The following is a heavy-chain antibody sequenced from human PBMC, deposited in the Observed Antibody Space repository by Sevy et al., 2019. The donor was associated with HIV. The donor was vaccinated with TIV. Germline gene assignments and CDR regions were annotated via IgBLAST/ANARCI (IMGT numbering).Heavy chain of an antibody. V-gene: IGHV5-51*01. Sequence: GESLKISCKGSGYTFTSYWIGWVRQMSGKGLEWMGIIYPGDSDTRYSPSFQGQVTISAAKSISTAYLQWSSLKASDTAMYYCARRYLEGAFDIWGQGTMVTVSS. J-gene: IGHJ3*02. CDR1: GYTFTSYW. CDR3: ARRYLEGAFDI. CDR2: IYPGDSDT. D-gene: IGHD1-1*01.